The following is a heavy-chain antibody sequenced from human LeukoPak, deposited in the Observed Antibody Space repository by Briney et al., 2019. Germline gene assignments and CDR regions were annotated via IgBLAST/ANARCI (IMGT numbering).Heavy chain of an antibody. CDR3: ARDSSGYSYGYVDY. CDR1: GGSISSSSYY. CDR2: IYYSGST. D-gene: IGHD5-18*01. V-gene: IGHV4-39*07. Sequence: SQTLSLTCTLSGGSISSSSYYWGWIRQPPGKGLEWIGRIYYSGSTYYNPSLKSRVTISVDTSKNQFSLKLSSVTAADTAVYYCARDSSGYSYGYVDYWGQGTLVTVSS. J-gene: IGHJ4*02.